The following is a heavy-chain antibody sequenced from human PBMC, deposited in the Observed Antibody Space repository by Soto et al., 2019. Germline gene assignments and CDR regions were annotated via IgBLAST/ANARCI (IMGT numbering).Heavy chain of an antibody. J-gene: IGHJ6*03. CDR2: INPNSGAT. CDR3: ARERGGATATLDYYYFYMDV. Sequence: QVKLVQSGAEVEKPGASVTVSCKASGYSFSQYYLHWVRQAPGQGPEWMGWINPNSGATKYAQKFQGRVTMTRDTSVRTAFMELKWLQSDDTAVYYCARERGGATATLDYYYFYMDVWGRGTTVTVSS. CDR1: GYSFSQYY. V-gene: IGHV1-2*02. D-gene: IGHD5-12*01.